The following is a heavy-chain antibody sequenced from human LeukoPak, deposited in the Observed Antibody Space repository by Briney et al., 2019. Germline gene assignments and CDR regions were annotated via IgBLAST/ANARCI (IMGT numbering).Heavy chain of an antibody. V-gene: IGHV3-21*01. Sequence: KAGGSLRLSCAASGFTFSSYSMNWVRQAPGKGLEWVSSISSSSSYIYYADSVMGRFTISRDNAKNSLSLQLNSLKAEDTAVYYWARVGSRYMHDFDIWGQGTRVTLPS. D-gene: IGHD3-22*01. CDR2: ISSSSSYI. CDR1: GFTFSSYS. J-gene: IGHJ3*02. CDR3: ARVGSRYMHDFDI.